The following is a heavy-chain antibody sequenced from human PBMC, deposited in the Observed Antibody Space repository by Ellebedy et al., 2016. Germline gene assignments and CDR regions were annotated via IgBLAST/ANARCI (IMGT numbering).Heavy chain of an antibody. D-gene: IGHD5-12*01. CDR2: INTAGSTT. CDR1: GFNFNTYW. J-gene: IGHJ4*02. V-gene: IGHV3-74*01. CDR3: AREGVATLDY. Sequence: HTGGSLRLSCAASGFNFNTYWMHWVRQAPGTGLVWVSYINTAGSTTIYADSVKGRFTISRDNAKNTVYLVMNSLRADDTAVYYCAREGVATLDYWGQGTLVTVSS.